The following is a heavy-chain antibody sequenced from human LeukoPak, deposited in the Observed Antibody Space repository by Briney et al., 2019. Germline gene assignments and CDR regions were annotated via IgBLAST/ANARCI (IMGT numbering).Heavy chain of an antibody. V-gene: IGHV1-46*01. CDR3: ARDISSDGNSWWLDP. CDR2: INPSGDST. J-gene: IGHJ5*02. Sequence: GASVKVSCKASGFPFTKYYMHWVRQAPGQGLEWMGLINPSGDSTNYAQKFQGRVTMTRDTSTSTVYMGLSSLRSDDTAVFYCARDISSDGNSWWLDPWGQGTLVTVSS. CDR1: GFPFTKYY. D-gene: IGHD4-23*01.